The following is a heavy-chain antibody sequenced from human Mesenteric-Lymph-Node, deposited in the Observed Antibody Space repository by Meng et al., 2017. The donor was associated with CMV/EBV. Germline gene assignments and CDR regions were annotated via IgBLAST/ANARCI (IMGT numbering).Heavy chain of an antibody. J-gene: IGHJ4*02. Sequence: GGSLRLSCAASGFTFSSYAMSWVRQAPGKGLEWVSVIYSGGSSTYYADSVKGRFTISRDNSKNTLYLQMNSLRAEDTAVYYRAKGVTSPLGYWGQGTLVTVSS. CDR3: AKGVTSPLGY. D-gene: IGHD4-23*01. CDR1: GFTFSSYA. CDR2: IYSGGSST. V-gene: IGHV3-23*03.